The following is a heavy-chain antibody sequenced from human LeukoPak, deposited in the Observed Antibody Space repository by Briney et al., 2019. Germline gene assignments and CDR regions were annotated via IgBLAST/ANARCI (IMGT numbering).Heavy chain of an antibody. J-gene: IGHJ3*02. D-gene: IGHD2-15*01. V-gene: IGHV1-2*02. CDR1: GYTFTNYY. CDR2: INPNSGGT. CDR3: ASTTGFVVYAFDI. Sequence: EASVKVSCKASGYTFTNYYMNWVRQAPGQGLEWMGWINPNSGGTNYAQKFQGRVTMTRDTSISTAYMELSRLRSDDTAVYYCASTTGFVVYAFDIWGQGTMVTVSS.